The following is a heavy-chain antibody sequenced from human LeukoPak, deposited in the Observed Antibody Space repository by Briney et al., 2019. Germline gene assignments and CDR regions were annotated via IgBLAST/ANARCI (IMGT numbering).Heavy chain of an antibody. CDR3: SRDRLGGLDY. V-gene: IGHV3-21*01. Sequence: PGGSLRLSCAASGSDFSTYAINWVRQAPGKGLEWVSSISTTSTYIFYADSLKGRFTISRDNAKNSVYLQMNSLRPEDTAVYYCSRDRLGGLDYWGQGTLVTVSS. CDR2: ISTTSTYI. D-gene: IGHD5-12*01. CDR1: GSDFSTYA. J-gene: IGHJ4*02.